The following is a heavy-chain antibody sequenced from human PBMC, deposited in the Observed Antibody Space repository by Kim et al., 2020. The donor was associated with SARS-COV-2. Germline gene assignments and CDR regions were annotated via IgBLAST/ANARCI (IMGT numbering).Heavy chain of an antibody. Sequence: ASVKVSCKPSGYSLTSYYMNWVRQAPGQGLEWVGVINPSDGGTSYAQNFQGRITMTRDTSTSTVYMELSSLRSEDTALYFCARERRPSRGSRFYFEYWGQGTLVTVSS. CDR2: INPSDGGT. J-gene: IGHJ4*02. V-gene: IGHV1-46*01. CDR3: ARERRPSRGSRFYFEY. D-gene: IGHD1-26*01. CDR1: GYSLTSYY.